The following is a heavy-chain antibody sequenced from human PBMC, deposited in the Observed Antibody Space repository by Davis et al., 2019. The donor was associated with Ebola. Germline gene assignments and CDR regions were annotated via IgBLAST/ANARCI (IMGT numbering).Heavy chain of an antibody. D-gene: IGHD2-21*02. Sequence: ASVKVSCKASGYTFTGYYMHWVRQAPGQGLEWMGIINPSGGSTSYAQKFQGRVTMTRDTSTSTVYMELSSLRSEDTAVYYCASGRYCGGDCYVAFDYWGQGTLVTVSS. J-gene: IGHJ4*02. CDR3: ASGRYCGGDCYVAFDY. CDR2: INPSGGST. CDR1: GYTFTGYY. V-gene: IGHV1-46*01.